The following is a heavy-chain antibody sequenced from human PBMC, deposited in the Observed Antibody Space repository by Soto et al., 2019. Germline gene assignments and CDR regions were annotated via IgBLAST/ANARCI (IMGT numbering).Heavy chain of an antibody. CDR2: VSGRGGDT. V-gene: IGHV3-23*01. D-gene: IGHD3-3*01. CDR3: AKAPNSDFWSGFSAVYFDY. Sequence: EVHLLQSGGGLVQPGGSLRLSCAASGFSFSSFALSWVRQSPGKGLEWVAAVSGRGGDTYYANSVKGRFTISRDNSQNTLFLQMNSLRAEDSAIYYCAKAPNSDFWSGFSAVYFDYWGQGTLVTVSS. J-gene: IGHJ4*02. CDR1: GFSFSSFA.